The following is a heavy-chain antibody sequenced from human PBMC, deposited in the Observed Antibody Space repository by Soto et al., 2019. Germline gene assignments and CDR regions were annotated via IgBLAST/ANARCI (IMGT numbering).Heavy chain of an antibody. Sequence: QMQVVQSGPEVKNPGTSVKVSCKTSGFTFTPSAVQWVRQAHRQSLAWIGWITVATAQTQSAQKIAVRLTNTRDTSPNKLDMAQSSLKSEHTAVYYCAEEHDERRDCCHFDYWRQGTLATVCS. CDR3: AEEHDERRDCCHFDY. CDR1: GFTFTPSA. V-gene: IGHV1-58*01. CDR2: ITVATAQT. D-gene: IGHD2-21*01. J-gene: IGHJ4*02.